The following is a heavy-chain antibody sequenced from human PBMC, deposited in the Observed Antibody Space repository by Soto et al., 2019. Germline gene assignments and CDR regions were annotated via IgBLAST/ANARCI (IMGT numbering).Heavy chain of an antibody. CDR2: IKSKTDGGTT. CDR3: TTDFETGTTKALVYYYYYYYMDV. V-gene: IGHV3-15*01. J-gene: IGHJ6*03. CDR1: GFTFSNAW. Sequence: PGGSLRLSCAASGFTFSNAWMSWVRQAPGKGLEWVGRIKSKTDGGTTDYAAPVKGRFTISRDDSKNTLYLQMNSLKTEDTAVYYCTTDFETGTTKALVYYYYYYYMDVWGKGTTVTVSS. D-gene: IGHD1-7*01.